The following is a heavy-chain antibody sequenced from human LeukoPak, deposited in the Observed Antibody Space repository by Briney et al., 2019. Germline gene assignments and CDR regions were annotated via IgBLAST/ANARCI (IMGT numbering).Heavy chain of an antibody. CDR2: FDPEDGET. Sequence: ASVKVSCKVSGYTLTELSMHWVRQAPGKGLEWVGGFDPEDGETIYAQKFQGRVTMTEDTSTDTAYMELSSLRSEDTAVYHCATALHWDYYYGMDVWGQGTTVTVSS. D-gene: IGHD7-27*01. CDR1: GYTLTELS. J-gene: IGHJ6*02. CDR3: ATALHWDYYYGMDV. V-gene: IGHV1-24*01.